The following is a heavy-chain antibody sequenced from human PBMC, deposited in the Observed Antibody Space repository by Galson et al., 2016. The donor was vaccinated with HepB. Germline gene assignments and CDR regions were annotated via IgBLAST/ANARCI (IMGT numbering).Heavy chain of an antibody. CDR3: TREYYYEKGGFDY. J-gene: IGHJ4*02. V-gene: IGHV3-49*03. D-gene: IGHD3-22*01. CDR2: IRRRAYGATT. Sequence: SLRLSCATSGFTFGDYAMSWFRQAPGKGLEWLGLIRRRAYGATTDYAASVKGRSTISSDDFKSIAYLQMNSRKTEDTAVYYCTREYYYEKGGFDYWGQGTLVTVSS. CDR1: GFTFGDYA.